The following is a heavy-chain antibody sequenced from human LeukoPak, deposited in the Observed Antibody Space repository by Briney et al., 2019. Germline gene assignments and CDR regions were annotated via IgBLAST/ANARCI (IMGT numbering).Heavy chain of an antibody. Sequence: SETLSLTCTVSGGSISSYYWSWIRQPPGKGLEWIGYIYYSGSTNYNPSLKSRVTISVDTSKNQFSLKLSSVTAADTAVYYCARGLYREYNWFDPWGQGTLVTVSS. D-gene: IGHD1-26*01. CDR2: IYYSGST. J-gene: IGHJ5*02. V-gene: IGHV4-59*12. CDR3: ARGLYREYNWFDP. CDR1: GGSISSYY.